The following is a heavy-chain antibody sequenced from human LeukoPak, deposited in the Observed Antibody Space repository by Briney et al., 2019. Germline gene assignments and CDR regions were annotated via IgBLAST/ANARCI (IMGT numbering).Heavy chain of an antibody. J-gene: IGHJ3*02. Sequence: GGSLRLSCAASGFTFSSNSMNSVRQAPGKGLEWVSSISSSSSYIYYADSVKGRFTISRDNAKNSLYLQMNSLRAEDTAVYYCARDGDIVVVPAAPDAFDIWGQGTMVTVSS. CDR1: GFTFSSNS. D-gene: IGHD2-2*01. CDR3: ARDGDIVVVPAAPDAFDI. V-gene: IGHV3-21*01. CDR2: ISSSSSYI.